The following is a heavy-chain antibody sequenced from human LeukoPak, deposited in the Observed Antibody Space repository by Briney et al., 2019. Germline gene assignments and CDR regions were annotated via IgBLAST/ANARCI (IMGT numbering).Heavy chain of an antibody. J-gene: IGHJ3*02. V-gene: IGHV4-59*01. D-gene: IGHD4-17*01. Sequence: PSETLPLTCTVSGGSISSYYWSWIRQPPGKGLEWIGYIYYSGSTNYNPSLKSRVTISVDTSKNQFSLKLSSVTAADTAVYYCAREPPHDYGDFGAFDIWGQGTMVTVSS. CDR2: IYYSGST. CDR1: GGSISSYY. CDR3: AREPPHDYGDFGAFDI.